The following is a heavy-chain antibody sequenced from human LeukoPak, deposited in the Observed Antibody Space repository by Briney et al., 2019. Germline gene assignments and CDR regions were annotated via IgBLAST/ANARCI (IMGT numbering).Heavy chain of an antibody. CDR1: GFSFSDYW. CDR2: IKEDGGQK. CDR3: ARGVWPENVYDY. D-gene: IGHD5/OR15-5a*01. Sequence: QPGGSLRLSCAASGFSFSDYWMSWVRQAPGKGLEWVGNIKEDGGQKNYVDSAKGRFTFSRDNAKNSLYLQMSSLRAEDTAVYYCARGVWPENVYDYWGRGTLVIVSS. J-gene: IGHJ4*02. V-gene: IGHV3-7*01.